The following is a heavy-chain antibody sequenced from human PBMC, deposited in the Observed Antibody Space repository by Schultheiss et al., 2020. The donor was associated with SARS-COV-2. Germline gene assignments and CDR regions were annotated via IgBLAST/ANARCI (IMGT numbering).Heavy chain of an antibody. J-gene: IGHJ4*02. CDR1: GFTFSSYE. CDR3: ARDDGYGFDY. Sequence: GESLKISCAASGFTFSSYEMNWVRQAPGKGLEWVSAISGSGGSTYYADSVKGRFTISRDNSKNTLYLQMNSLRAEDTAVYYCARDDGYGFDYWGQGTLVTVSS. CDR2: ISGSGGST. V-gene: IGHV3-23*01. D-gene: IGHD5-18*01.